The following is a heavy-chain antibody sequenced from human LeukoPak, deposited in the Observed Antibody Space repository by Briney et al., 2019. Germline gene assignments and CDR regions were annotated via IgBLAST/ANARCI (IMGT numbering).Heavy chain of an antibody. CDR1: GFTFSSYS. CDR2: ISSSSSYI. CDR3: ARDLGGYSGYDSRVYYFDY. J-gene: IGHJ4*02. Sequence: PGGSLRLSCAASGFTFSSYSMNWVRQAPGKGLEWVSSISSSSSYIYYADSVKGRFTISRDNAKNSLYLQMNSLRAEDTAMYYCARDLGGYSGYDSRVYYFDYWGQGTLVTVSS. V-gene: IGHV3-21*01. D-gene: IGHD5-12*01.